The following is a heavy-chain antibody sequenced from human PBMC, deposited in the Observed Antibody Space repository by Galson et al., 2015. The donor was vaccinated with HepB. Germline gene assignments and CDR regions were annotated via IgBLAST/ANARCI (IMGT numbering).Heavy chain of an antibody. CDR2: ISINSGNT. CDR3: ARDRFHSLDY. CDR1: GYTFTTNG. Sequence: QSGAEVKKPGASVKASCKASGYTFTTNGISWVRQAPGHGLEWLGWISINSGNTKYAQRLQGRVTLTKDTSTDTAYMELRGLTSDDAALYYCARDRFHSLDYWGQGTLVTVSS. V-gene: IGHV1-18*04. J-gene: IGHJ4*02.